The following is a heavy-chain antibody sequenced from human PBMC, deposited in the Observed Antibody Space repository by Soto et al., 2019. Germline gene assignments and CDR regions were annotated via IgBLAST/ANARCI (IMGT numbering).Heavy chain of an antibody. CDR1: GFTFSNYE. CDR2: ISSSGSTK. V-gene: IGHV3-48*03. D-gene: IGHD1-26*01. Sequence: EVQLVESGGGLVQPGGSLRLSCAASGFTFSNYEMNWVRQAPGKGLEWVSYISSSGSTKYYADSVRGRFTISRDNAKNALYLQMNSLRAEDTAVYYCARASGTYCGLWGQGTMVTVSS. J-gene: IGHJ3*01. CDR3: ARASGTYCGL.